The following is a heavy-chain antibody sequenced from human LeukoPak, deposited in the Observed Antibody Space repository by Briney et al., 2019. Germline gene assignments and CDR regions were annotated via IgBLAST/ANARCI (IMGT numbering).Heavy chain of an antibody. Sequence: GGSLRLSCAASGFTFSSYAMHWVRQAPVKGLEWVAVISYDGSNKYYADSVKGRFTISRDNSKNTLYLQMNSLRVEDTAVYYCARAGCGSSCSFPYYYYGMDVWGQGTTVTVSS. CDR2: ISYDGSNK. CDR3: ARAGCGSSCSFPYYYYGMDV. D-gene: IGHD6-13*01. CDR1: GFTFSSYA. J-gene: IGHJ6*02. V-gene: IGHV3-30-3*01.